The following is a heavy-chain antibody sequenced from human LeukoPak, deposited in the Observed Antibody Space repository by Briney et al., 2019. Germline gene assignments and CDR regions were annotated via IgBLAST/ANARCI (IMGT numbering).Heavy chain of an antibody. CDR3: ARGLEYYYDSSDYYYVGAFDI. V-gene: IGHV4-4*07. CDR2: IYTSRTT. J-gene: IGHJ3*02. CDR1: GGSISTYS. D-gene: IGHD3-22*01. Sequence: SETLSLTCTVSGGSISTYSWSWIRQPAEKGLEFIGRIYTSRTTNYNPSLESRVTISSDTSKNQFSLKVSSVTAADTAVYYCARGLEYYYDSSDYYYVGAFDIWGQGTMVTVSS.